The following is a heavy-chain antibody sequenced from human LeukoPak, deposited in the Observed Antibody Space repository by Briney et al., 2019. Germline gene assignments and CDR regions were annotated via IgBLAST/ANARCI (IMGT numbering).Heavy chain of an antibody. CDR3: AKGLSSGWYRAYYYYGMDV. Sequence: HSGGSLRLSCAASGFTFSSYAMSWVRQAPGKGLEWVSAISGSGGSTYYADSVKGRFTISRDNSKNTLYLQMNNLRAEDTAVYYCAKGLSSGWYRAYYYYGMDVWGQGTTVTVSS. J-gene: IGHJ6*02. CDR1: GFTFSSYA. CDR2: ISGSGGST. D-gene: IGHD6-19*01. V-gene: IGHV3-23*01.